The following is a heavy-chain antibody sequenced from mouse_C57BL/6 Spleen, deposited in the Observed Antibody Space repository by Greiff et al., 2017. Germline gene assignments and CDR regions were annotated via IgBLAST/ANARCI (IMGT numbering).Heavy chain of an antibody. Sequence: EVKLMESGAELVRPGASVKLSCTASGFNIKDDYMHWVKQRPEPGLEWIGWFDTETGDPEYASKFQGKATITADTSSNTAYLQLSSLISEDTAVYYCTTRGITTGVGYWGQGTTLTVAS. D-gene: IGHD1-1*01. J-gene: IGHJ2*01. V-gene: IGHV14-4*01. CDR1: GFNIKDDY. CDR3: TTRGITTGVGY. CDR2: FDTETGDP.